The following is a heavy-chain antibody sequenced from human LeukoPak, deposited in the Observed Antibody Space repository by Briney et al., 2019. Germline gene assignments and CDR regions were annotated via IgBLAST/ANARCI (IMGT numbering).Heavy chain of an antibody. CDR2: IYTSGST. V-gene: IGHV4-61*02. D-gene: IGHD2-2*01. CDR3: ARVGVVVPSAWFDP. J-gene: IGHJ5*02. Sequence: SETLSLTCTVSGGSISSGSYYWSWIRQPAGKGLEWIGRIYTSGSTNYNPSLKSRVTISVDTSKNQFSLKLSSVTAADTAVYYCARVGVVVPSAWFDPWGQGTLVTVSS. CDR1: GGSISSGSYY.